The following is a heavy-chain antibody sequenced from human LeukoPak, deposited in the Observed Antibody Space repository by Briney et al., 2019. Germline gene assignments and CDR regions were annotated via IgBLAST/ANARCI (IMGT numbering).Heavy chain of an antibody. Sequence: GGSLRLSCTASGFTFGDYAMSWVRQAPGKGLEWVGRVKSKADGETTDYAAPVEGRFTISRDDSSSTVYLQMNNLKTEDTGLYYCTTVFGGDWGQGTLVTVSS. D-gene: IGHD3-16*01. CDR1: GFTFGDYA. J-gene: IGHJ4*02. CDR2: VKSKADGETT. CDR3: TTVFGGD. V-gene: IGHV3-15*01.